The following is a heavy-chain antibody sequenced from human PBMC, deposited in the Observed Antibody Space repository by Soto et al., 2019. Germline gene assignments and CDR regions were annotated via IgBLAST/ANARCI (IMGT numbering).Heavy chain of an antibody. J-gene: IGHJ5*01. D-gene: IGHD3-10*01. CDR2: ISGSGGST. Sequence: GGSLRLSCAASGFTFSSYAMSWVRQAPGKGLEWVSAISGSGGSTYYADSVKGRFTISRDNSKNTLYLQMNSLRAEDTAVYYCAKGSPQLLWFGEPPQGWFDSWGQGTLVTVSS. V-gene: IGHV3-23*01. CDR1: GFTFSSYA. CDR3: AKGSPQLLWFGEPPQGWFDS.